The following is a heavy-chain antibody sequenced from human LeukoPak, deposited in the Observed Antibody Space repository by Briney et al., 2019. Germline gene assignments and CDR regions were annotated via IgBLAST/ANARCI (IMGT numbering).Heavy chain of an antibody. V-gene: IGHV1-69-2*01. J-gene: IGHJ4*02. Sequence: ASVKVSCKVSGYTFTDYYMHWVQQAPGKGLEWMGLVNPEDGEKIYAEKFEGRVTITADTSTDTAYMELSSLRSEDTAVYYCATGPGSSSVDYWGQGTLVTVSS. D-gene: IGHD6-13*01. CDR2: VNPEDGEK. CDR1: GYTFTDYY. CDR3: ATGPGSSSVDY.